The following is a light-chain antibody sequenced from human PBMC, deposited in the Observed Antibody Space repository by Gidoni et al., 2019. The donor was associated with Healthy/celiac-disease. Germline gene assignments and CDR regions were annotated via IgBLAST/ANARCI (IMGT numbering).Light chain of an antibody. Sequence: QLTQSPSFLSASVGDRVTITCRASQGFSSYLGWYQQKPGKSPKLLIYAASNLQSGVPSRFSGSGSGTEFTLTISSLQPEDFATYYCQQLNSYPWTFXQXTKVEIK. CDR1: QGFSSY. J-gene: IGKJ1*01. CDR3: QQLNSYPWT. CDR2: AAS. V-gene: IGKV1-9*01.